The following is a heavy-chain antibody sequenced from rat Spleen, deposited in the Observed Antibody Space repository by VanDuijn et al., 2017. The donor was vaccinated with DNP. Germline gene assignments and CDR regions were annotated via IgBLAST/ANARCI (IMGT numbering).Heavy chain of an antibody. V-gene: IGHV3-4*01. D-gene: IGHD3-4*01. CDR3: ARSEPHY. J-gene: IGHJ2*01. Sequence: EIQLQESGPGLVKPSQSLSLTCSVTGYTITSGYDWSWIRKFPGNKMEWMGYISYSGSTNYNPSLKSRISITRDTSKNRFFLQLNSVTTEDTATYYCARSEPHYWGQGVMVTVSS. CDR1: GYTITSGY. CDR2: ISYSGST.